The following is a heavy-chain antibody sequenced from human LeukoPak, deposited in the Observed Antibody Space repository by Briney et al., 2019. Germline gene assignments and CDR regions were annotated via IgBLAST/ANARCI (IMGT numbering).Heavy chain of an antibody. CDR3: AKIRIAAAGIDAFDI. D-gene: IGHD6-13*01. Sequence: GGSLRLSCAASGFTFSSYGMHWVRQAPGKGLEWVAVISYDGSNKYYADSVKGRFTISRDNSKNTLYLQMNSLRAEDTAVYYCAKIRIAAAGIDAFDIWGQGTMVTVSS. CDR1: GFTFSSYG. J-gene: IGHJ3*02. CDR2: ISYDGSNK. V-gene: IGHV3-30*18.